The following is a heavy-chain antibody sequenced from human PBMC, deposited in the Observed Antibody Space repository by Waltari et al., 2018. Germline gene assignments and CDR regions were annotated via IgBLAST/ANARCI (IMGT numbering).Heavy chain of an antibody. CDR1: GGSISSYY. V-gene: IGHV4-59*01. CDR3: ARGHIVVVPAAMREHNWFDP. J-gene: IGHJ5*02. D-gene: IGHD2-2*01. CDR2: IYYSGST. Sequence: QVQLQESGPGLVKPSETLSLTCTVSGGSISSYYWSWIRQPPGKGREWIGYIYYSGSTNYNPSLKSRVTISVDTSKNQFSLKLSSVTAADTAVYYCARGHIVVVPAAMREHNWFDPWGQGTLVTVSS.